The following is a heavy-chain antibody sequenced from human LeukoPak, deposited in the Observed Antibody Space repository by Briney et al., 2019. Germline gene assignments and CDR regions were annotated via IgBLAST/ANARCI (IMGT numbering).Heavy chain of an antibody. CDR3: AKDRGSGVGWFDP. CDR1: GFTFSDYN. J-gene: IGHJ5*02. D-gene: IGHD2-15*01. V-gene: IGHV3-48*01. CDR2: MSRSGNII. Sequence: GGSLRLSCATSGFTFSDYNMNWVRQVPGKGLESVSYMSRSGNIIYYADSVKGRFTISRDNSKNTLYLQMNSLRAEDTAVYYCAKDRGSGVGWFDPWGQGTLVTVSS.